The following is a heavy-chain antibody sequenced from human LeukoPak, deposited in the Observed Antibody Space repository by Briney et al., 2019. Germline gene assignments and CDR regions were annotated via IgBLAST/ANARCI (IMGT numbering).Heavy chain of an antibody. CDR2: ISGSGGST. CDR1: GFTFSSYW. D-gene: IGHD6-13*01. Sequence: GGSLRLSCAASGFTFSSYWMSWVRQAPGNGLEWVSAISGSGGSTYYADSVKGRFTISRDNSKNTLYLQMNSLRAEDTAVYYCANVYSSSWLPDYWGQGTLVTVSS. J-gene: IGHJ4*02. V-gene: IGHV3-23*01. CDR3: ANVYSSSWLPDY.